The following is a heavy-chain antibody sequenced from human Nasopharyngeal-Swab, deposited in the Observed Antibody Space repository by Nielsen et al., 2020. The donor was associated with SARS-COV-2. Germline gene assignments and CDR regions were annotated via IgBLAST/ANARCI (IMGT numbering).Heavy chain of an antibody. Sequence: GGSLRLSCAASGFTFGDYYMSWIRQAPGKGLEWVSYISSSGSTIYYADSVKGRFTISRDNAKNSLYLQMNSLRAEDTAVYYCARDIVGATPNFDYWGQGTLVTVSS. CDR1: GFTFGDYY. CDR2: ISSSGSTI. J-gene: IGHJ4*02. D-gene: IGHD1-26*01. V-gene: IGHV3-11*04. CDR3: ARDIVGATPNFDY.